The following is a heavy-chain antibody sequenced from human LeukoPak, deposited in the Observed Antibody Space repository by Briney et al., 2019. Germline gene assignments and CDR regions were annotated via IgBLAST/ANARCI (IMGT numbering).Heavy chain of an antibody. J-gene: IGHJ3*01. D-gene: IGHD6-19*01. CDR3: ARNRLQWLANGGFDF. CDR2: ITYDGNNQ. CDR1: GFTFSNYA. Sequence: PGGSLRLSCAASGFTFSNYAIHWVRQAPGKGLEWVTVITYDGNNQYYADSVKGRFTISRDNSKNTLYLQMNSLTDDDTAVYYCARNRLQWLANGGFDFWGQGTMVTVSS. V-gene: IGHV3-30-3*01.